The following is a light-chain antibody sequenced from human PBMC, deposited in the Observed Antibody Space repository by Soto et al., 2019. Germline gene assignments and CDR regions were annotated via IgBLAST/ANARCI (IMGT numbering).Light chain of an antibody. CDR2: GAS. CDR3: QQSNNWPYT. V-gene: IGKV3-15*01. J-gene: IGKJ2*01. CDR1: QSVSDN. Sequence: EVVMTQSPATLSVSPGERATISCRASQSVSDNLAWYQQKAGQAPRLLIYGASTRATGIPARFSGSGSGTDFTLTISSLQSEDFAVYYCQQSNNWPYTFGQGTKLDIK.